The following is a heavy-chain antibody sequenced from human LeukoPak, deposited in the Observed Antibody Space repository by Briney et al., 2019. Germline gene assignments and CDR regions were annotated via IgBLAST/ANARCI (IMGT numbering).Heavy chain of an antibody. Sequence: RGSLRLSCAASGFTFSSYEMNWVRQAPGKGLEWVSYISSSGSTMYYADSVKGRFTISRDSAKNSLYLQMNSLRAEDTAVYYCARGSHLNSSSWYGGNDYWGQGTLVTVSS. D-gene: IGHD6-13*01. CDR2: ISSSGSTM. J-gene: IGHJ4*02. V-gene: IGHV3-48*03. CDR3: ARGSHLNSSSWYGGNDY. CDR1: GFTFSSYE.